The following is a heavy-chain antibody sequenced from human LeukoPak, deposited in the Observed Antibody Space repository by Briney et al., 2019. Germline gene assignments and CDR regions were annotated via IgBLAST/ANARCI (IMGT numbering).Heavy chain of an antibody. D-gene: IGHD4-23*01. CDR3: AIDRAFDGNYAGL. V-gene: IGHV3-74*01. Sequence: GGSLRLSCAASGFTFSSYWMHWVRQAPGKGLVWVSRIKSEGSSTAYADSVKGRFTISRDNAKNTLYLQMNSLRADDTAVYYCAIDRAFDGNYAGLRGRCTLVTVSS. J-gene: IGHJ2*01. CDR1: GFTFSSYW. CDR2: IKSEGSST.